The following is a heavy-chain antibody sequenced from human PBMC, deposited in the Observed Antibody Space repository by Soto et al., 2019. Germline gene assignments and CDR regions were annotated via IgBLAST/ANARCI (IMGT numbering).Heavy chain of an antibody. D-gene: IGHD3-3*01. CDR2: ISYDGSNK. V-gene: IGHV3-30*18. CDR3: AKFINDFWSGYYRPYYYYYYGMDV. Sequence: GGSLRLSCAASGFTFSSYGMHWVRQAPGKGLEWVAVISYDGSNKYYADSVKGRFTISRDNSKNTLYLQMNSLRAEDTAVYYCAKFINDFWSGYYRPYYYYYYGMDVWGQGTTVTVSS. CDR1: GFTFSSYG. J-gene: IGHJ6*02.